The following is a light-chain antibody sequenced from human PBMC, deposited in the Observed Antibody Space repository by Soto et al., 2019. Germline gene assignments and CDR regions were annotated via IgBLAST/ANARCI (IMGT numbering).Light chain of an antibody. CDR1: QSVSIY. CDR2: GAS. CDR3: QQYGSSPGT. V-gene: IGKV3-20*01. J-gene: IGKJ4*01. Sequence: EIVLTQSPGTLSLSPGERATLSCRASQSVSIYLAWYQQKPGQAPRLLISGASSRATGIPDRFSGSGSGTDFTLTISRLEPEDFAVYSCQQYGSSPGTFGGGTKVEIK.